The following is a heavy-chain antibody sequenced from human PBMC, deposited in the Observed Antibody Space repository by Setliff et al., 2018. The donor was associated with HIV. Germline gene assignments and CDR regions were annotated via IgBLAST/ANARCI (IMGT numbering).Heavy chain of an antibody. J-gene: IGHJ4*02. Sequence: ASVKVSCKASGYTFTAYSLHWVRQAPGQGLEWMGRINPNNGDTNYAQKFQGRVTMTRDTSTSTVYMELRNLRSDDTAVYYCARDLGWLDFDYWGRGTLVTVSS. CDR3: ARDLGWLDFDY. CDR2: INPNNGDT. V-gene: IGHV1-2*06. D-gene: IGHD6-19*01. CDR1: GYTFTAYS.